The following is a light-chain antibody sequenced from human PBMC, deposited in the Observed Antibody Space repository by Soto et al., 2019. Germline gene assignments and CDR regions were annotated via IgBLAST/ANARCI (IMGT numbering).Light chain of an antibody. CDR2: WAS. CDR3: QQYYSTPFT. J-gene: IGKJ2*01. Sequence: DIVMTQSPDSLAVSLGERATINCKSSQIVSYSSNNKNYLAWYQQEPGQPPKLLIYWASTRESGVPDRFSGSGSGTDFTLTISSLQAEDVAVYYCQQYYSTPFTFGQGTKLEIK. CDR1: QIVSYSSNNKNY. V-gene: IGKV4-1*01.